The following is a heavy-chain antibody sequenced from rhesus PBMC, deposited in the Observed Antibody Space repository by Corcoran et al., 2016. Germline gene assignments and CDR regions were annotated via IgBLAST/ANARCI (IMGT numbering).Heavy chain of an antibody. D-gene: IGHD5-42*01. V-gene: IGHV4S14*01. CDR3: ARVGSSWSEWDTVGTGWYFDL. CDR2: IYGSGGSH. CDR1: GYSISSGYY. Sequence: QVQLQESGPGLVKPSETLSLTCAVSGYSISSGYYWGWIRQPPGKGLEWIGSIYGSGGSHYLNPSLRGRFTLSVDTAKNQFSLKLSSVTAADTAVYYCARVGSSWSEWDTVGTGWYFDLWGPGTPITISS. J-gene: IGHJ2*01.